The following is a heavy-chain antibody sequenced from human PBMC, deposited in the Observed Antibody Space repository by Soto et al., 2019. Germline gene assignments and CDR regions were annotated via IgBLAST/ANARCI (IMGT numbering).Heavy chain of an antibody. Sequence: ASETLSLTCAVYGGSFSGYYWSWIRQPPGKGLEWIGEINHSGSTNYNPSLKSRVTISVDTSKNQFSLKLSSVTAADTAVYYCARGQMHYYGSGSYYSPYYYYYYYMDVWGKGTTVTVSS. V-gene: IGHV4-34*01. CDR3: ARGQMHYYGSGSYYSPYYYYYYYMDV. J-gene: IGHJ6*03. D-gene: IGHD3-10*01. CDR1: GGSFSGYY. CDR2: INHSGST.